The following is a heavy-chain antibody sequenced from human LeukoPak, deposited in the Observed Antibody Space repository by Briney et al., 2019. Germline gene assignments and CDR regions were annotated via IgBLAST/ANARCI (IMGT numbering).Heavy chain of an antibody. J-gene: IGHJ3*02. D-gene: IGHD5-12*01. CDR3: AKDKIVATILGAFDI. CDR1: GFTFSSYA. V-gene: IGHV3-23*01. Sequence: GGSLRLSCAASGFTFSSYAMTWVRQAPGKGRKWFSVISGSCGSTYYADSVKGRFTISRDNSKNTLYLQINSLRAEATAVYYCAKDKIVATILGAFDIWGQGTMVTVSS. CDR2: ISGSCGST.